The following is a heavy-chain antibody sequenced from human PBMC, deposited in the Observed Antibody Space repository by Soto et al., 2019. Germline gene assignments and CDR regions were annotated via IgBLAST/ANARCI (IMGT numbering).Heavy chain of an antibody. CDR1: GDSVSSNSAA. J-gene: IGHJ4*02. D-gene: IGHD1-7*01. CDR2: TYYRSKWYN. V-gene: IGHV6-1*01. Sequence: QVQLQQSGPGLVKPSQTLSLTCAISGDSVSSNSAAWNWIRQSPSRGLEWLGRTYYRSKWYNDYAVSVKSRITINPDTYKNQFSLQLNSVTREDTAVYYCARDLITGTTPYQRRKGIDYWGQGTLVTVSS. CDR3: ARDLITGTTPYQRRKGIDY.